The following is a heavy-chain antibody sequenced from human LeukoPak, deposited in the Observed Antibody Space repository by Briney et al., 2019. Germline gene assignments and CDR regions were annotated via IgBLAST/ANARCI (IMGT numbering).Heavy chain of an antibody. Sequence: SETLSLTCAVYGGSFSGYYWSWIRQPPGKGLEWIGEINHSGSTNYNPSLKSRVTISVDTSKNQFSLKLSSVTAADTAVYYCARGGVITPYVDYWGQGTLVTVSS. D-gene: IGHD3-22*01. J-gene: IGHJ4*02. CDR1: GGSFSGYY. CDR2: INHSGST. V-gene: IGHV4-34*01. CDR3: ARGGVITPYVDY.